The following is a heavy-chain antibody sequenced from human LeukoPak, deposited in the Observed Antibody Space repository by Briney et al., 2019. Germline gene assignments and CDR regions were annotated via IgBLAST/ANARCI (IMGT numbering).Heavy chain of an antibody. Sequence: TGGSLRLSCAASGFTFSSYSMNWVRQAPGKGLEWVGSIHHRGNTYYNSSLESRVTISVDMARNQFSLLLRSVTAADTAVYYCTRVRQGSQSDFWGQGTLVTVSS. J-gene: IGHJ4*02. CDR1: GFTFSSYS. CDR3: TRVRQGSQSDF. V-gene: IGHV4-38-2*01. CDR2: IHHRGNT.